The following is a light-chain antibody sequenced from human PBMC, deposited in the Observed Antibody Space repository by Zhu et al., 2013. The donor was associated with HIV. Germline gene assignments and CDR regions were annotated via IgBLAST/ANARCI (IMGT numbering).Light chain of an antibody. V-gene: IGKV3-20*01. CDR2: GAS. CDR1: QSVSSSY. Sequence: EIVLTQSPGTLSLSPGERVTLSCRASQSVSSSYLAWYQQKPGHAPRLLIYGASSRATGIPDRFSGSGSGTDFTLTISRLEPEDFAVYYCHQYGTSPYTFGQGTKLEIK. CDR3: HQYGTSPYT. J-gene: IGKJ2*01.